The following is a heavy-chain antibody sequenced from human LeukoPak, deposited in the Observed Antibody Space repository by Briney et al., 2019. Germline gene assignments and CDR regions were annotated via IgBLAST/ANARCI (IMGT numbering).Heavy chain of an antibody. J-gene: IGHJ2*01. CDR1: GGSISSYY. D-gene: IGHD6-19*01. CDR2: IYYSGNT. Sequence: SETLSLTCTVSGGSISSYYWSWIRQPPGKGLEWIGYIYYSGNTNYNPSLKSRVTISVDTSENQFSLKLSSVTAADTAVYYCARRVVAVTFDLWGRGTLVTVSS. V-gene: IGHV4-59*08. CDR3: ARRVVAVTFDL.